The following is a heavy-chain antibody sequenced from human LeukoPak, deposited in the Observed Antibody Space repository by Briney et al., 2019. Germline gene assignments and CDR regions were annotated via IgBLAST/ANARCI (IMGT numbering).Heavy chain of an antibody. J-gene: IGHJ4*02. CDR2: ISGSGGST. D-gene: IGHD6-19*01. V-gene: IGHV3-23*01. Sequence: GGSLRLSCAASGFTFSSYAMSWVRQAPGKGLEWVSAISGSGGSTYYADSVKGRFTISRDNSKNTLYLQMNSLRAEDTAVYYCAKEQFQYSSGWYVPVPFDYWGQGTLVTVSS. CDR3: AKEQFQYSSGWYVPVPFDY. CDR1: GFTFSSYA.